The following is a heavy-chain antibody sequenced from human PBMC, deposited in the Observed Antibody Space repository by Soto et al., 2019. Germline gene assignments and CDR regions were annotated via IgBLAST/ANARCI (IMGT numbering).Heavy chain of an antibody. J-gene: IGHJ5*02. D-gene: IGHD5-18*01. CDR1: GGSVSSGDYY. V-gene: IGHV4-61*08. CDR2: IYYSGKT. Sequence: QVQLQESGPGLVKPSETLSLTCSVSGGSVSSGDYYWSWIRQPPGKGLEWIGYIYYSGKTNYNPSPKSRVSISVDPSKNLFSLKLTSVTAADTAVHYCARIPVDTSMIYWLDPWGQGTLVTVSS. CDR3: ARIPVDTSMIYWLDP.